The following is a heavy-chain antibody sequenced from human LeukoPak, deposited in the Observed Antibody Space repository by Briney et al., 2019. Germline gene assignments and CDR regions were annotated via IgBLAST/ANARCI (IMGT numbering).Heavy chain of an antibody. CDR1: GFTFSSYA. CDR2: ISSNGGST. J-gene: IGHJ4*02. Sequence: GGSLRLSCAASGFTFSSYAMHWVRQAPGKGLEYVSAISSNGGSTYYANSVKGRFTISRDNSKNTLYLQMGSLGAEDMAVYYCARDSRITMIVVVIHYWGQGTLVTVSS. V-gene: IGHV3-64*01. D-gene: IGHD3-22*01. CDR3: ARDSRITMIVVVIHY.